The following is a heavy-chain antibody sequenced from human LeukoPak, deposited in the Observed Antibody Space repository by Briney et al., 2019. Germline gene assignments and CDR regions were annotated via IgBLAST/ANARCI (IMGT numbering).Heavy chain of an antibody. Sequence: SETLSLTCTVSGGSISSDNYYWSWIRQPAGKGLEWIGRIHTSGSTNYNPSLKSRVTISVDTSKNQFSLKLSSVTAADTAVYYCARVFGGPVSRRFDPWGQGTLVTVSS. D-gene: IGHD4-23*01. CDR2: IHTSGST. V-gene: IGHV4-61*02. CDR3: ARVFGGPVSRRFDP. CDR1: GGSISSDNYY. J-gene: IGHJ5*02.